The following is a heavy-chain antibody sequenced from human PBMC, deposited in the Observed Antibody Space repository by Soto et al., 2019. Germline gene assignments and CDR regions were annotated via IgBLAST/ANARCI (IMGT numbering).Heavy chain of an antibody. CDR1: GYIFINYY. D-gene: IGHD3-3*01. Sequence: ASVKVSCKASGYIFINYYIHWVGQAPGHGLEWMAIINPSGGNTNYAQNFQGRVTLTRDTSTSTVYMELSSLRSEDTALYYCAAGGVAIFGVAYAFDIWGQGTMVTVSS. J-gene: IGHJ3*02. CDR2: INPSGGNT. CDR3: AAGGVAIFGVAYAFDI. V-gene: IGHV1-46*01.